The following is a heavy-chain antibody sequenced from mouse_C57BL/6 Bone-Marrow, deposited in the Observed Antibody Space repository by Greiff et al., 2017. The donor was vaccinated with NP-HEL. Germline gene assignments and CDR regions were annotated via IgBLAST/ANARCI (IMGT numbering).Heavy chain of an antibody. Sequence: QVQLQQSGAELVKPGASVKMSCKASGYTFTSYWITWVKQRPGQGLEWIGDIYPGSGSTNYNEKFKSKATLTVDTSSSTAYMQLSSLTSEDSAVYYCARDYDYEREYYAMDYWGQGTSVTVSS. D-gene: IGHD2-4*01. J-gene: IGHJ4*01. CDR3: ARDYDYEREYYAMDY. CDR2: IYPGSGST. V-gene: IGHV1-55*01. CDR1: GYTFTSYW.